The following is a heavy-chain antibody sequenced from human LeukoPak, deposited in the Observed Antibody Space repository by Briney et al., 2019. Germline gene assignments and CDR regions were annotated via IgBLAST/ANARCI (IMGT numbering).Heavy chain of an antibody. J-gene: IGHJ3*02. CDR1: GFTFNDYY. V-gene: IGHV3-11*01. CDR2: INIGGTNT. Sequence: GGSLRLSCAASGFTFNDYYMSWIRQAPGKGLEWLSYINIGGTNTHYADSVKGRFTISRDNAKKSLYLEMNNLRAEDTAVYYCAMDELVHDAFDIWGQGTMVTVSS. CDR3: AMDELVHDAFDI. D-gene: IGHD6-13*01.